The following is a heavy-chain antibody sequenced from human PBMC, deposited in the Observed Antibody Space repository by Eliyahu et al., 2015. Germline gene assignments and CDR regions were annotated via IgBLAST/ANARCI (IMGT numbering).Heavy chain of an antibody. D-gene: IGHD2-2*01. CDR1: GFSXXTSGXR. J-gene: IGHJ6*02. V-gene: IGHV2-70*04. CDR3: ARDQLLMGDAMDV. CDR2: IDWDDDK. Sequence: QVTLKESGPALVKPTQTLTLTCTFXGFSXXTSGXRVNWIRQPPGKALEWXARIDWDDDKLYSTSLKTRLTIYKDTSKNQVVLTMTNMDPVDTATYYCARDQLLMGDAMDVWGQGTTVTVSS.